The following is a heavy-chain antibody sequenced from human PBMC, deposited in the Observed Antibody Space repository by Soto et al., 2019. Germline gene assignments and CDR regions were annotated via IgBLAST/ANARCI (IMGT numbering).Heavy chain of an antibody. D-gene: IGHD6-19*01. V-gene: IGHV3-64*01. CDR1: GFTCSSYS. CDR3: ARVGSGSGLDY. Sequence: EVQLVESGGGLVQPGGSLRLSCAASGFTCSSYSMHWVRQAPGQGLEFVSAIGNNGGSTYYPNSVRGRFTISRDDSKNTLYLQMGSLRDEDMAVYYCARVGSGSGLDYWGQGTVVTVSS. CDR2: IGNNGGST. J-gene: IGHJ4*02.